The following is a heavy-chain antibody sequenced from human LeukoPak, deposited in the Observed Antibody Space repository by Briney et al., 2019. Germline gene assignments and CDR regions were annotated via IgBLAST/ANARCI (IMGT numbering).Heavy chain of an antibody. V-gene: IGHV3-7*03. CDR1: GFTFGTYW. J-gene: IGHJ4*02. CDR2: IKEDGSEK. D-gene: IGHD5-18*01. CDR3: ARGGYRFGPNY. Sequence: SGGSLRLSCVASGFTFGTYWMNWVRQPPGKGLEWVATIKEDGSEKYYMDSVKGRFTISRDNAKSSLYLQMNCLRVDDTAVYYCARGGYRFGPNYWGQGTLVSVSS.